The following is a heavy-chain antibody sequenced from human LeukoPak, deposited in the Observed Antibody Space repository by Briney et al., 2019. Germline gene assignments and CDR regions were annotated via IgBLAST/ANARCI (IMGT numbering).Heavy chain of an antibody. Sequence: SETLSLTCTVSGGSISSYYWSWIRQPPGKGLEWIGDIYYSGGTNYNPSLKSRVTISVDTSKNQFSLKLSSVTAADTAIYYCARRITDSGSYSEFDYWGQGALVTVSS. D-gene: IGHD1-26*01. V-gene: IGHV4-59*08. CDR2: IYYSGGT. CDR3: ARRITDSGSYSEFDY. J-gene: IGHJ4*02. CDR1: GGSISSYY.